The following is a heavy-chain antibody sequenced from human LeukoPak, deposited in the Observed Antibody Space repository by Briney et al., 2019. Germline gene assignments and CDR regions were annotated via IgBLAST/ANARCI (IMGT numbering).Heavy chain of an antibody. Sequence: ASVKVSCKVFGYTLTELSMHWVRQAPGKGLEWMGGFDPEDGETIYAQKFQGRVTMTEDTSTDTAYMELSSLRSEDTAVYYCATGPLDYSNYEGGDYFDYWGQGTLVTVSS. D-gene: IGHD4-11*01. CDR2: FDPEDGET. J-gene: IGHJ4*02. V-gene: IGHV1-24*01. CDR1: GYTLTELS. CDR3: ATGPLDYSNYEGGDYFDY.